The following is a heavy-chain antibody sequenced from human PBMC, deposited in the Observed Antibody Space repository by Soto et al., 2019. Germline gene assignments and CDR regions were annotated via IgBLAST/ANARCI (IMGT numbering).Heavy chain of an antibody. CDR3: AKTPKFYGDFYFDS. Sequence: EVQLVESGGGLVQPGRSLRLSCAASGFTFDDYAMLWVRQVPGKGLEWVSHISWNSGTISYADSVKGRFTISRDKANNCLYLQMNSLRPEDTALYYCAKTPKFYGDFYFDSWGQGTLVTVSS. D-gene: IGHD4-17*01. J-gene: IGHJ4*02. V-gene: IGHV3-9*01. CDR2: ISWNSGTI. CDR1: GFTFDDYA.